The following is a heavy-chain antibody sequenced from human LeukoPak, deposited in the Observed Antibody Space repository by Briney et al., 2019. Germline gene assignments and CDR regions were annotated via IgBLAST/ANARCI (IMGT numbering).Heavy chain of an antibody. CDR1: GDSINSFY. CDR2: IYTSGST. V-gene: IGHV4-4*07. CDR3: ARDVVAAVGSFDY. D-gene: IGHD2-2*01. J-gene: IGHJ4*02. Sequence: SETLSLTCTVSGDSINSFYWSWTRQPAGKGLEWIGRIYTSGSTNYSPSLKSRVTMSVDTSKNQFSLKLSSVTAADTAVYYCARDVVAAVGSFDYWGQGTQVTVSS.